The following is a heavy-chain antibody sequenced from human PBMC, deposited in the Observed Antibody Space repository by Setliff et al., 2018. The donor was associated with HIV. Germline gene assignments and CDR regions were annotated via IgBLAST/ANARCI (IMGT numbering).Heavy chain of an antibody. V-gene: IGHV4-34*01. CDR1: GGSFSGYY. CDR3: ARGYDYVWGSYRLPYYFDY. CDR2: INHSGST. Sequence: SETLSLTCAVYGGSFSGYYWSWIRQPPGKGLEWIGEINHSGSTNYNPSLKSRVTISVDTSKNQFSLKLSSVTAADTAVYYCARGYDYVWGSYRLPYYFDYWGQGTLGTAPQ. D-gene: IGHD3-16*02. J-gene: IGHJ4*02.